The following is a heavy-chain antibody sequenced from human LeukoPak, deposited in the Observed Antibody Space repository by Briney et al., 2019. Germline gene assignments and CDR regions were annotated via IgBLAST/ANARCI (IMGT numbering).Heavy chain of an antibody. CDR2: IYYSGST. D-gene: IGHD3-10*01. J-gene: IGHJ4*02. V-gene: IGHV4-59*08. CDR3: ARLADIGTFDY. CDR1: GGSISSYY. Sequence: SETLSLTCTVSGGSISSYYWSWIRQPPGKGLEWIGYIYYSGSTNYNPSLKSRVTISVDTSKNQFSLKLSSVTAADTAVYYCARLADIGTFDYWGQGTLVTVSS.